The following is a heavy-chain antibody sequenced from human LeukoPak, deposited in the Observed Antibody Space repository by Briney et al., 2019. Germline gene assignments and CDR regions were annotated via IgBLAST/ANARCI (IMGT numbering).Heavy chain of an antibody. CDR1: GFIFSYYA. D-gene: IGHD3-16*02. CDR2: IGYRGGSI. J-gene: IGHJ6*03. V-gene: IGHV3-23*01. CDR3: AKSWGYTRPYYNYMDV. Sequence: GGSLRLSCAASGFIFSYYAMSWVRQAPGKGLEWVSIIGYRGGSIYYGNSVKGRFTISRDNSENTLSLQMNGLRPEDTAVYYCAKSWGYTRPYYNYMDVWGKGTTVTVSS.